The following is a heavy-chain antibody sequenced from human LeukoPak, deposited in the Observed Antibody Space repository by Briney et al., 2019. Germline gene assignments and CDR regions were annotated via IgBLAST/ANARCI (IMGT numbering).Heavy chain of an antibody. CDR3: AKSMVRGVIKRSFDY. J-gene: IGHJ4*02. Sequence: GGSLRLSYAASGFTFSSYAMSWVRQAPGKGLEWVSAISGSGGSTYYADSEKGRFTISRDNSKNTLYLQMNSLRAEDTAVYYCAKSMVRGVIKRSFDYWGQGTLVTVSS. D-gene: IGHD3-10*01. CDR1: GFTFSSYA. CDR2: ISGSGGST. V-gene: IGHV3-23*01.